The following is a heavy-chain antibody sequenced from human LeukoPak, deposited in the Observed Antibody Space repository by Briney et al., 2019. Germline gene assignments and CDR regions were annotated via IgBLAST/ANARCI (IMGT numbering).Heavy chain of an antibody. V-gene: IGHV1-2*02. CDR1: GYSFTGYY. Sequence: GASVKVSCKTSGYSFTGYYMHWVRQAPGQGLEWMGWINPNSGGTNYAQKFQGRGTLTRDTSIRTVYMEMSRLRADDTAGYYCVRESVPGVAARRGLNYWGQGTLVAVSS. CDR2: INPNSGGT. J-gene: IGHJ4*02. D-gene: IGHD6-13*01. CDR3: VRESVPGVAARRGLNY.